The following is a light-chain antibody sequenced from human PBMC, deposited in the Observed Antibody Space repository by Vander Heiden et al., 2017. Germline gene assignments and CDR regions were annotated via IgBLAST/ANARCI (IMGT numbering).Light chain of an antibody. CDR2: GAS. J-gene: IGKJ5*01. CDR3: QQDGKWPIT. CDR1: QRVGSY. Sequence: EVVMTQSPVTLSVSAGERVTLSCRASQRVGSYLAWYQQKPGQVPRLLIYGASTRATDIPARFSGSGSGTEFTLTISSLQSEDFAIYYCQQDGKWPITFGQGTRLEIK. V-gene: IGKV3-15*01.